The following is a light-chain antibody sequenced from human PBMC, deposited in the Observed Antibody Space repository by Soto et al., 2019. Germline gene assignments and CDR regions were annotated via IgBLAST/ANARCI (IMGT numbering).Light chain of an antibody. CDR1: QSVSSNY. J-gene: IGKJ5*01. V-gene: IGKV3-20*01. Sequence: EIVLTQSPGTLSLSPGERATLSCRASQSVSSNYLAWYQQKPGQAPRFLIYGASSRATGIPDRFSGSVSGTDFTLTINRLEPEDFAVYYCQQYAGSPITFGQGTRLEIK. CDR3: QQYAGSPIT. CDR2: GAS.